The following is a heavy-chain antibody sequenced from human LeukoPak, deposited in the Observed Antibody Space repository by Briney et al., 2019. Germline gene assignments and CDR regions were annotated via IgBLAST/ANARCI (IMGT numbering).Heavy chain of an antibody. CDR1: GYTFTSYY. Sequence: ASVKVSCKASGYTFTSYYMHWVRQAPGQGLEWMGIINPSGGSTSYAQKFQGRVTMTRDTSTSTVYMELSSLRSEDTAVYYRARAAIPVLRFLEWLLYFQHWGQGTLVTVSS. V-gene: IGHV1-46*01. J-gene: IGHJ1*01. CDR3: ARAAIPVLRFLEWLLYFQH. CDR2: INPSGGST. D-gene: IGHD3-3*01.